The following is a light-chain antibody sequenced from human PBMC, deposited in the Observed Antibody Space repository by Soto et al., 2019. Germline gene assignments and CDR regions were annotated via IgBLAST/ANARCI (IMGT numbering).Light chain of an antibody. CDR3: TSWTTSTTMI. CDR2: DVN. V-gene: IGLV2-14*03. CDR1: SSDIGAYNF. Sequence: QSVLTQPASVSGSPGQSITISCTGTSSDIGAYNFVSWYQQHPGKAPKLILYDVNIRPSGVSNRFSGSKSGNTASLTISGLQAEDEADYYCTSWTTSTTMIFRGGTKVTVL. J-gene: IGLJ2*01.